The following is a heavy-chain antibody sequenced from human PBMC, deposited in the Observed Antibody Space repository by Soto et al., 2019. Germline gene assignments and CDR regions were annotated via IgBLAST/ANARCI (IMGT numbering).Heavy chain of an antibody. CDR3: LGGIGYRYGYHPFDL. J-gene: IGHJ3*01. CDR1: GFTFSDNI. D-gene: IGHD5-18*01. Sequence: GGSLRLSCEASGFTFSDNILHWVRQAPGKGLEWLAFISADGDTKYYADSVKGRFTISRDNSKNTLYLQMNSLRREGTSVYYCLGGIGYRYGYHPFDLWVQGTMVTVSS. CDR2: ISADGDTK. V-gene: IGHV3-30-3*01.